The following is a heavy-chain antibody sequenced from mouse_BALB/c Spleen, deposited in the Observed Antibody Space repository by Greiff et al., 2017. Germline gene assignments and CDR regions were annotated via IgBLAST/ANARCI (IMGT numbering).Heavy chain of an antibody. D-gene: IGHD1-1*01. CDR2: IRNKANGYTT. V-gene: IGHV7-3*02. Sequence: EVQLVESGGGLVQPGGSLRLSCATSGFTFTDYYMSWVRQPPGKALEWLGFIRNKANGYTTEYSASVKGRFTISRDNSQSILYLQMNTLRAEDSATYYCARDPDYYGSSYWFAYWGQGTLVTVSA. J-gene: IGHJ3*01. CDR1: GFTFTDYY. CDR3: ARDPDYYGSSYWFAY.